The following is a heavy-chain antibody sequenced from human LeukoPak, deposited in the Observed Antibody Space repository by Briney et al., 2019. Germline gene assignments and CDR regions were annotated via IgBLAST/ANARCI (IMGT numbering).Heavy chain of an antibody. CDR2: IYYSGST. Sequence: PSETLSLTCTVSGGSISSSSYYWGWIRQPPGKGLEWIGSIYYSGSTYYNPSLKSRVTISVDTSKNQFSLKLSSVTAADTAVYYCARDSNWNGPFDIWGQGTMVTVSS. V-gene: IGHV4-39*07. J-gene: IGHJ3*02. D-gene: IGHD1-1*01. CDR1: GGSISSSSYY. CDR3: ARDSNWNGPFDI.